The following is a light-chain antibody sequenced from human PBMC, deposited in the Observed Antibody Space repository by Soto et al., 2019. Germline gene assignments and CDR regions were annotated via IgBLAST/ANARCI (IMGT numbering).Light chain of an antibody. Sequence: QSALTQPASVSGSPGQSITISCTGTSSDVGGYNYVSWYQQHPGEAPKLMIYDVSYRPSGVSNRFSGSKSGDTASLTISGLQADDEADYYCSSYTTNNTVVFGGGTK. CDR3: SSYTTNNTVV. CDR2: DVS. CDR1: SSDVGGYNY. V-gene: IGLV2-14*01. J-gene: IGLJ3*02.